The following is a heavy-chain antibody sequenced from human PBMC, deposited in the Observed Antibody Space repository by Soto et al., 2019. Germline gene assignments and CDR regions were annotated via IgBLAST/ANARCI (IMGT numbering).Heavy chain of an antibody. Sequence: ASVKVSCKASGGTFSSYAISWVRQAPGQGLEWMGGIIPIFGTANYAQKFQGRVTITADESTSTAYMELSSLRSEDTAVYYCARDRREGPAAIYYYYYYGMDVWGQGTTVTVSS. J-gene: IGHJ6*02. CDR2: IIPIFGTA. D-gene: IGHD2-2*01. CDR3: ARDRREGPAAIYYYYYYGMDV. CDR1: GGTFSSYA. V-gene: IGHV1-69*13.